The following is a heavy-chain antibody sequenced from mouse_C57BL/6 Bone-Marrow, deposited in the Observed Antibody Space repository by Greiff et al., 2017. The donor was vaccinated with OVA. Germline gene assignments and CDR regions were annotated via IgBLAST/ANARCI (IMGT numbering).Heavy chain of an antibody. CDR2: INPNNGGT. CDR1: GYTFTDYY. CDR3: ERGEDYYAMDY. J-gene: IGHJ4*01. V-gene: IGHV1-26*01. Sequence: EVQLQQSGPELVKPGASVKISCKASGYTFTDYYMNWVKQSHGKSLEWIGDINPNNGGTSYNQKFKGKATLTVDKYTSKAYMELRSVRSEDEEVDECERGEDYYAMDYWGKGTSGTVAS.